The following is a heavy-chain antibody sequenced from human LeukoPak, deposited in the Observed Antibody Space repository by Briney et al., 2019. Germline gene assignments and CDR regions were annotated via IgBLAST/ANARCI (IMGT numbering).Heavy chain of an antibody. V-gene: IGHV4-59*01. J-gene: IGHJ4*02. D-gene: IGHD3-10*01. CDR2: IYYSGST. CDR1: GCSISSYY. Sequence: SETLSLTCTVSGCSISSYYWSWIRQPPGKGLEWIGYIYYSGSTNYNPSLKSRVTISVDTSKNQFSLKLSSVTAADTAVYYCARDRALWFGESPYFDYWGQGTLVTVSS. CDR3: ARDRALWFGESPYFDY.